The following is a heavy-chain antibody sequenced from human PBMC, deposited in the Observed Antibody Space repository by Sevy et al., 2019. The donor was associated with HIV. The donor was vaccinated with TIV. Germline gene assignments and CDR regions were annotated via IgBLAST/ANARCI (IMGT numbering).Heavy chain of an antibody. Sequence: GGSLRLSCAASGFTFSSHYMSWVRQAPGKGLEWVANIEQDGSDKFYVESVKGRFTISRDNAKNSLYLQLSSLRAEDTAMYFCAREALYYYDSERHYDDAFDMWGPGTMVTVSS. CDR2: IEQDGSDK. CDR3: AREALYYYDSERHYDDAFDM. J-gene: IGHJ3*02. V-gene: IGHV3-7*01. D-gene: IGHD3-22*01. CDR1: GFTFSSHY.